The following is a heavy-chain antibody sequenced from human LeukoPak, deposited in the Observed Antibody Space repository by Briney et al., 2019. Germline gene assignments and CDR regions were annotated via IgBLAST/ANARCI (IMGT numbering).Heavy chain of an antibody. V-gene: IGHV4-4*02. D-gene: IGHD3-9*01. CDR1: GVSISNSNW. Sequence: SETLSLTCAVSGVSISNSNWWTWVRQSPGKGLEWIGEINHSGSTNYNPSLKSRVTISVGTSKNQFSLKLSSVTAADTAVYYCARVPYYDILTGYDYWGQGTLVTVSS. J-gene: IGHJ4*02. CDR2: INHSGST. CDR3: ARVPYYDILTGYDY.